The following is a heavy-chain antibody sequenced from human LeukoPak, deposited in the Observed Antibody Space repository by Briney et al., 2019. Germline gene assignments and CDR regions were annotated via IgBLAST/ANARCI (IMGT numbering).Heavy chain of an antibody. J-gene: IGHJ5*02. V-gene: IGHV1-8*02. CDR3: ARGSRMVRGGS. Sequence: GASVKVSCKASGYTFTGYYMHWVRQATGQGLEWMGWMNPNSGNTGYAQKFQGRVTMTRNTSISTAYMELSSLRSEDTAVYYCARGSRMVRGGSWGQGTLVTVSS. CDR1: GYTFTGYY. CDR2: MNPNSGNT. D-gene: IGHD3-10*01.